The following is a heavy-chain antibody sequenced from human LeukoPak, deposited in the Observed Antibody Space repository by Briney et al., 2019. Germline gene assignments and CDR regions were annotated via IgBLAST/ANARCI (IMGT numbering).Heavy chain of an antibody. Sequence: GRSLRLTCAASGFTFSSYSMNWVRQAPGKGLEWVSSINRSSSYIYYADAVKGRFTTTRKNANNSLYLQMNSLRAEDTAVYYCASPMTTVTLGVWGPGTTVTASS. CDR3: ASPMTTVTLGV. J-gene: IGHJ6*02. CDR1: GFTFSSYS. CDR2: INRSSSYI. V-gene: IGHV3-21*01. D-gene: IGHD4-17*01.